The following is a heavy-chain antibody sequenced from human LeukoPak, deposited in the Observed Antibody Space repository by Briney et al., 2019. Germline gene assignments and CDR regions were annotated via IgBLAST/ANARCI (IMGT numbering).Heavy chain of an antibody. CDR2: IKSKADGGTT. J-gene: IGHJ5*02. CDR1: GFTFSNAW. V-gene: IGHV3-15*01. Sequence: GGSLRLSCAASGFTFSNAWMTWVRQTPGKGLEWVGHIKSKADGGTTDYAAPVKGRFTISRDDSQNTVYLQMNSLKTDDTAVYYCSTEGLAYCDGDCYSWGQGTLVTVSS. D-gene: IGHD2-21*02. CDR3: STEGLAYCDGDCYS.